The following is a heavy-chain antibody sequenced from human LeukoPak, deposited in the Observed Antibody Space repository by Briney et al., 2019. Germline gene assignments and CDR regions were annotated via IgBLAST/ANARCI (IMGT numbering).Heavy chain of an antibody. J-gene: IGHJ4*02. CDR3: ARGLAEPNDVWSGYYPTAIDY. CDR2: MNPNSGNT. Sequence: ASVKVSCKASGYTFTSYDINWVRQATGQGLEWMGWMNPNSGNTGYAQKFQGRVTMTRNTSISTAYMELSSLRSEDTAVYYCARGLAEPNDVWSGYYPTAIDYWGQGTLVTVSS. V-gene: IGHV1-8*01. CDR1: GYTFTSYD. D-gene: IGHD3-3*01.